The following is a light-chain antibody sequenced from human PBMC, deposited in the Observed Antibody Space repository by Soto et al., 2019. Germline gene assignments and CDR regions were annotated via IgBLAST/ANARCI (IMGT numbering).Light chain of an antibody. CDR2: DVS. CDR1: SNDVGGYNY. V-gene: IGLV2-14*01. J-gene: IGLJ2*01. Sequence: QSALTQPASVSGSPGQSITISCTGTSNDVGGYNYVSWYQQPPGKAPKLMIYDVSNRPSGVSNRFSGSKSGNTASLPISGLQAEDEADYYCSSYTGSDVVVFGGGTKVTVL. CDR3: SSYTGSDVVV.